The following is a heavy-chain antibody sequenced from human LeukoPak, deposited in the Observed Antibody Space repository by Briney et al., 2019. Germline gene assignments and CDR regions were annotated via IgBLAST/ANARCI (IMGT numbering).Heavy chain of an antibody. V-gene: IGHV4-31*03. CDR3: ARPYYDFWSGYYTYYFDY. Sequence: PSQTLSLTCTVSGGSISSGGYYWSWIRQHPGKGLEWIGYIYYSGSTYYNPSLKSRVTISVDTSKNQFSLKLSSVTAADTAVYYCARPYYDFWSGYYTYYFDYWGQGTLVTVSS. CDR1: GGSISSGGYY. D-gene: IGHD3-3*01. CDR2: IYYSGST. J-gene: IGHJ4*02.